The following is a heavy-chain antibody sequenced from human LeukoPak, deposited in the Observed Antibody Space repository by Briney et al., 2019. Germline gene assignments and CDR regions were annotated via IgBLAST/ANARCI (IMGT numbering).Heavy chain of an antibody. CDR2: INHSGST. CDR3: ARVKRTYDYVWGSYRPRGDFDY. V-gene: IGHV4-34*01. J-gene: IGHJ4*02. Sequence: SETLSLTCTVSGGSISSYYWNWLRQPPGKGLEWIGEINHSGSTNYNPSLKSRVTISVDTSKNQFSLKLSSVTAADTAVYYCARVKRTYDYVWGSYRPRGDFDYWGQGTLVTVSS. CDR1: GGSISSYY. D-gene: IGHD3-16*02.